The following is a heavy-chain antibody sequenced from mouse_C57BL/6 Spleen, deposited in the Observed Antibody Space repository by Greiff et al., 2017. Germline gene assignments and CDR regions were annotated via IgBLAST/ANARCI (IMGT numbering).Heavy chain of an antibody. D-gene: IGHD2-4*01. Sequence: SGPELVKPGASVKISCKASGYAFSSSWMNWVKQRPGKGLEWIGRIYPGDGDTNYNGKFKGKATLTADKSSSTAYMQLSSLTSEDSAVYFCARGGYDFPFAYWGQGTLVTVSA. CDR3: ARGGYDFPFAY. J-gene: IGHJ3*01. CDR2: IYPGDGDT. V-gene: IGHV1-82*01. CDR1: GYAFSSSW.